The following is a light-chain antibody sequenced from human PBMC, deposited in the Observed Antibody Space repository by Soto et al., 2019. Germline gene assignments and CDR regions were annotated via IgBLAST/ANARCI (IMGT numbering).Light chain of an antibody. Sequence: DIQMTQSPSTLSASVEDRVTITCRASQSIVRWLAWYQQKPGKAPNLLIYDASTLKSGVPSRFSGSGSGTEFTLTISSLQPDDFAVYYCQQRYSWPPITFGQGTRLEIK. CDR1: QSIVRW. CDR3: QQRYSWPPIT. V-gene: IGKV1-5*01. J-gene: IGKJ5*01. CDR2: DAS.